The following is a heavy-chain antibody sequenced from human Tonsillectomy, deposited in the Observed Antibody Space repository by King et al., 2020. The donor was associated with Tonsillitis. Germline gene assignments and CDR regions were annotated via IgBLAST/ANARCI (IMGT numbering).Heavy chain of an antibody. CDR3: ARGDSGSYYGDPFDY. V-gene: IGHV4-4*07. Sequence: VPLQESGPGLVKPSETLSLTCTVSGGSISSYYWSWIRQPAGKGLEWIGRIYTSGSTNYNPSLQSRVTMSVDTSKNQFSLQLSPVTAADTAVYYRARGDSGSYYGDPFDYWGQGTLVTVSS. D-gene: IGHD1-26*01. CDR2: IYTSGST. CDR1: GGSISSYY. J-gene: IGHJ4*02.